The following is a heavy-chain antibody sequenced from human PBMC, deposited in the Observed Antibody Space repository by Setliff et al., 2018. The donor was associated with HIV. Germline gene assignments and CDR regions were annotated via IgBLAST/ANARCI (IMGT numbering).Heavy chain of an antibody. D-gene: IGHD6-13*01. CDR3: ARQVKYSSSPLHFDS. Sequence: PSETLSLTCAVYGGSFTIFYWSWIRQPPGKGLEWIGEINHSGTTNYNPSLKSRVTISIDTSKNQFSLKLSSVTAADTAVYYCARQVKYSSSPLHFDSRGQGTLVTVSS. V-gene: IGHV4-34*01. CDR1: GGSFTIFY. CDR2: INHSGTT. J-gene: IGHJ4*02.